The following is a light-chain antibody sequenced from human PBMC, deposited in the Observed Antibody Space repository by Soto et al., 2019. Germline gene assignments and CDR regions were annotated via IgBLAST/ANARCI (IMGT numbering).Light chain of an antibody. V-gene: IGKV1-39*01. J-gene: IGKJ4*01. CDR2: AAS. Sequence: DIQMTQSPSSLSASVGDRVTITCRASQSISNYLNWYQHKPGKAPKLLIYAASILQSGVPSGFSGSGSGTDDGLPISSLQPEDFATYYCQQSFTTPLTFGGGTKIEIK. CDR1: QSISNY. CDR3: QQSFTTPLT.